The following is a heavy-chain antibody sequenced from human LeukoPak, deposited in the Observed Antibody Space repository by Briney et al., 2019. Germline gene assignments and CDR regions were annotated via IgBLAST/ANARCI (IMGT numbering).Heavy chain of an antibody. CDR3: ARSRYFDWLEDYYYYYGMDV. D-gene: IGHD3-9*01. V-gene: IGHV1-69*06. J-gene: IGHJ6*02. CDR1: GGTFSSYA. CDR2: IIPIFGTA. Sequence: SVKVSCKASGGTFSSYAISWVRQAPGQGLEWMGGIIPIFGTANYAQKFQGRVTITADKSTSTAYMELSSLRSEDTAVYYCARSRYFDWLEDYYYYYGMDVWGQGTTVTVSS.